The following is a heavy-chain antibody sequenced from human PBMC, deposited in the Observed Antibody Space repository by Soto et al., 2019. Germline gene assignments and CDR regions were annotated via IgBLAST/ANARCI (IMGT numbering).Heavy chain of an antibody. V-gene: IGHV1-18*04. D-gene: IGHD3-22*01. Sequence: ASVKVSCKASGYTFTSYGISWVRQAPGQGLEWMGWISAYNGNTNYAQKLQGRVTMTTDTSTSTAYMELRSPRSDDTAVYYCARASYDSSGSSFDYWGQGTLVTVSS. CDR3: ARASYDSSGSSFDY. J-gene: IGHJ4*02. CDR2: ISAYNGNT. CDR1: GYTFTSYG.